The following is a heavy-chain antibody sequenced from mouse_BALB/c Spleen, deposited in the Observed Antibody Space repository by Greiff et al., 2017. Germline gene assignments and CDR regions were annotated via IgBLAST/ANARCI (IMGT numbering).Heavy chain of an antibody. V-gene: IGHV1-69*02. J-gene: IGHJ1*01. CDR2: IYPSDSYT. CDR1: GYTFTSYW. CDR3: TRSNWDGGYFDV. D-gene: IGHD4-1*01. Sequence: QVQLKQSGAELVRPGASVKLSCKASGYTFTSYWINWVKQRPGQGLEWIGNIYPSDSYTNYNQKFKDKATLTVDKSSSTAYMQLSSPTSEDSAVYYCTRSNWDGGYFDVWGAGTTVTVSS.